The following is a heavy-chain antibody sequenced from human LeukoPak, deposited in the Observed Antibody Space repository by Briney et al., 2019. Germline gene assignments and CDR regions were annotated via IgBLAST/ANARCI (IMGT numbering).Heavy chain of an antibody. CDR1: GFTFSHYG. Sequence: SGGSLRLSCAAAGFTFSHYGMHWVRQAPGKGLEWVAVIWSDGTNKYYGDSVKGRFTISRDDSGNTVYLQMNSLRPEDTGVYYCARDAQRGFDYSNSLEYWGKGTPVTVST. D-gene: IGHD4-11*01. CDR2: IWSDGTNK. CDR3: ARDAQRGFDYSNSLEY. V-gene: IGHV3-33*01. J-gene: IGHJ4*02.